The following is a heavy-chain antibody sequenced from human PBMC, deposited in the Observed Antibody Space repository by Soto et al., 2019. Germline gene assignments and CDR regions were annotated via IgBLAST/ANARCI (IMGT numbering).Heavy chain of an antibody. CDR3: VRDLDGSGSYYTDY. D-gene: IGHD3-10*01. J-gene: IGHJ4*02. V-gene: IGHV1-18*01. CDR1: GYMFISYG. CDR2: ISAYNGNT. Sequence: ASVKVSCKASGYMFISYGINWVRQAPGQGHEWMGWISAYNGNTKYAQNLQGRVTMTTDTSTSTAYMEMRSLRSDDTAVYYCVRDLDGSGSYYTDYWGPGTLVTVSS.